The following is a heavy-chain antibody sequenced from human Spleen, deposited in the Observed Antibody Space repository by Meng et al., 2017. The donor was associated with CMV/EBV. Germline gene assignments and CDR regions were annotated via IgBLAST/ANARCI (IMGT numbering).Heavy chain of an antibody. CDR2: ISGYNGHA. V-gene: IGHV1-18*01. CDR3: ARSCSSTSCYKTQALFDY. D-gene: IGHD2-2*02. J-gene: IGHJ4*02. Sequence: YTFTNYGISWVRQAPGQGLEWMGWISGYNGHANYAQKFQGRVTMTTDTSTSTAYMELRSLRSDDTAVYYCARSCSSTSCYKTQALFDYWGQGTLVTVSS. CDR1: YTFTNYG.